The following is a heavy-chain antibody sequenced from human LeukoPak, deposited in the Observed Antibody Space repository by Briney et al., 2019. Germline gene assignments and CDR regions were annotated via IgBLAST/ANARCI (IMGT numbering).Heavy chain of an antibody. CDR2: ISPDGSNK. Sequence: GGSLRLSCAASGFTFSNYGMHWVRQAPGKGLEWVAVISPDGSNKYYADSVKGRFTISRDNSKNTLYLQMNTLSADDTAVYYCAKEISAYGDYDYWGQGTLVTVSS. D-gene: IGHD4-17*01. CDR1: GFTFSNYG. V-gene: IGHV3-30*18. CDR3: AKEISAYGDYDY. J-gene: IGHJ4*02.